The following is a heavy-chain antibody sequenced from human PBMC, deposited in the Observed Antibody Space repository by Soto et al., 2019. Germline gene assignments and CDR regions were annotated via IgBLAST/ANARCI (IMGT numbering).Heavy chain of an antibody. CDR2: INHSGST. Sequence: PSETLSLTCAVYGGSFSGYYWSWIRQPPGKGLEWIGEINHSGSTNYNPSLKSRVTISVDTSKNQFSLKLSSVTAADTAVYYCARAPYYYGSGSYYGVPLRCYYYGMDVWGQGTTVT. CDR1: GGSFSGYY. D-gene: IGHD3-10*01. J-gene: IGHJ6*02. V-gene: IGHV4-34*01. CDR3: ARAPYYYGSGSYYGVPLRCYYYGMDV.